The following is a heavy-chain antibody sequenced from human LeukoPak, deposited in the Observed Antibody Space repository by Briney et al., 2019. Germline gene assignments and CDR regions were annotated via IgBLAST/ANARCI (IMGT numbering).Heavy chain of an antibody. CDR2: INPNSGGT. V-gene: IGHV1-2*02. CDR3: ARSPHILTGEKFDY. Sequence: ASVKVSCKASGYSFTAYYMHWVRQAPGQGLEWMGWINPNSGGTNYAQKFQGRVTMTRDTSITTAYMEMSRLRSDDTALYYCARSPHILTGEKFDYWDQGTLVTVSS. D-gene: IGHD3-9*01. J-gene: IGHJ4*02. CDR1: GYSFTAYY.